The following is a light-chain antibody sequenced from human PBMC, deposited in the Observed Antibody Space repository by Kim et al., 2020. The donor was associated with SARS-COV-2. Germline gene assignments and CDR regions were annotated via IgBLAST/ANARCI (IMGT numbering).Light chain of an antibody. CDR2: YDS. J-gene: IGLJ1*01. Sequence: SYELTQPPSVSVAPGKTARITCGGNNIGSKTVQWYQQKPGQAPVLVIFYDSDRPSGIPERFSGSNSGNTATLTISRVEAGDEADYYCQVWDISSDHPCVFATGTKVTVL. CDR3: QVWDISSDHPCV. V-gene: IGLV3-21*04. CDR1: NIGSKT.